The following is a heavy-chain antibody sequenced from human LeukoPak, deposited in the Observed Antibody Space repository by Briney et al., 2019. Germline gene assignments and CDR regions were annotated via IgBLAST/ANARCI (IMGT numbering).Heavy chain of an antibody. J-gene: IGHJ4*02. Sequence: SETLSLTCTVSGGSISSYYWSWIRQPPGKGLEWIGYIYYSGSTNYNPSLKSRVTMSVDTSRNQFSLKLSSVTAADTALYYCAITSGWYEGFDYWGQGTLVTVSS. D-gene: IGHD6-19*01. CDR1: GGSISSYY. CDR3: AITSGWYEGFDY. CDR2: IYYSGST. V-gene: IGHV4-59*12.